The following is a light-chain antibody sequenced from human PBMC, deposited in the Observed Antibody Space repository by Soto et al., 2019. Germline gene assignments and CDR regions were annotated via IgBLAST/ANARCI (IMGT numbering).Light chain of an antibody. J-gene: IGKJ1*01. CDR2: GAS. Sequence: EIVMTQSPASLSVSPRETATLSCRASQSINRYLAWYQHEPGQAPRLLIHGASTRATGVPARFSGSGSGTEFTLTISSLQPDDFATYYCQQYNSYSRTFGQGTKVDIK. V-gene: IGKV3-15*01. CDR3: QQYNSYSRT. CDR1: QSINRY.